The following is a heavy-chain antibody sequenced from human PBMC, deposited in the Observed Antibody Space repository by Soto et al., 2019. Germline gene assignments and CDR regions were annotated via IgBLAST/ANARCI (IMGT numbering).Heavy chain of an antibody. D-gene: IGHD4-17*01. CDR3: ARGYGGNYRARADY. J-gene: IGHJ4*02. V-gene: IGHV3-30-3*01. CDR1: GFTFSSYA. CDR2: ISYDGSNK. Sequence: QVQLVESGGGVVQPGRSLRLSCAASGFTFSSYAMHWVRQAPGKGLEWVAVISYDGSNKYYADSVKGRFTISRDNSKNTLYLQMNGLRAEDTAVYYCARGYGGNYRARADYWGQGTLVTVSS.